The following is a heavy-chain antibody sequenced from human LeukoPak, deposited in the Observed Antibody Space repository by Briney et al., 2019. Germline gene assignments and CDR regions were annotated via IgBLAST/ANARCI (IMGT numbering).Heavy chain of an antibody. CDR3: ARSSSSHFDY. D-gene: IGHD6-13*01. CDR1: GYSFTTYW. V-gene: IGHV5-51*01. J-gene: IGHJ4*02. Sequence: GESLKISCKGSGYSFTTYWIAWVRQMPGKGLEWMGIIYPGDSDTRYSPSFRGQVTISADKAISTAYLQWSSLKASDTAMYYCARSSSSHFDYWGQGTLVTVSS. CDR2: IYPGDSDT.